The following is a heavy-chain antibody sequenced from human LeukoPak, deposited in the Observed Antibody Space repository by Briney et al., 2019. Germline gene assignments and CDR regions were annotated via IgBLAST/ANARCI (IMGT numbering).Heavy chain of an antibody. CDR3: ARDDYDFWSGYTFDY. J-gene: IGHJ4*02. CDR2: IKQDGSEK. CDR1: GFTFSSYW. D-gene: IGHD3-3*01. V-gene: IGHV3-7*01. Sequence: GGSLRLSCAASGFTFSSYWMSWVRQAPGKWLEWVANIKQDGSEKYYVDSVKGRFTISRDNAKNSLYLQMNSLRAEDTAVYCCARDDYDFWSGYTFDYWGQGTLVTVSS.